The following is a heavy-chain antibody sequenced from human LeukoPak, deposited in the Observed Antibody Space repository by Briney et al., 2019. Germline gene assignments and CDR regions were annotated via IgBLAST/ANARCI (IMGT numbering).Heavy chain of an antibody. CDR2: INSDGSST. V-gene: IGHV3-74*01. D-gene: IGHD1-26*01. CDR3: TTEYEGSGSAFDI. J-gene: IGHJ3*02. Sequence: PGGSLRLSCAGSGFTFSNYWMHWVRQAPGKGLVWVSGINSDGSSTNYADSVKGRFTISRDNAKNTLYLQMDSLRDEDTAVYYCTTEYEGSGSAFDIWGQGTMVTVSS. CDR1: GFTFSNYW.